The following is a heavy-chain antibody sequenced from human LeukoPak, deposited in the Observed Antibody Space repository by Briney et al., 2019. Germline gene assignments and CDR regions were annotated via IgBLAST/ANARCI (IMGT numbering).Heavy chain of an antibody. V-gene: IGHV3-48*01. CDR3: ARHIPFDC. Sequence: PGGSLRLSCAASGFTFSSSSMNWVRQAPEKGLEWVSYISTSGGTMYYADSVKGRFTISRDNAKNSLYLQMDSLRAEDTAVYYCARHIPFDCWGQGTLVTVSS. D-gene: IGHD2-21*01. CDR2: ISTSGGTM. J-gene: IGHJ4*02. CDR1: GFTFSSSS.